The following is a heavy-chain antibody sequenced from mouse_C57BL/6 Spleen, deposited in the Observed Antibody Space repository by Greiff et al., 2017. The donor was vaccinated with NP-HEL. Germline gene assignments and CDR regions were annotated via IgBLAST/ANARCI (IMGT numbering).Heavy chain of an antibody. J-gene: IGHJ3*01. CDR2: VSNGGGSA. Sequence: EVQLVESGGGLVQPGGSLKLSCAASGFTFSDYYMYWVRQTPEKRLERVAYVSNGGGSAYYSDPVMGRLPISRDNAKNTLDLQMSRLKSADTAMYYCARPYEYDAAWFAYWGQGTLVTVSA. V-gene: IGHV5-12*01. D-gene: IGHD2-4*01. CDR3: ARPYEYDAAWFAY. CDR1: GFTFSDYY.